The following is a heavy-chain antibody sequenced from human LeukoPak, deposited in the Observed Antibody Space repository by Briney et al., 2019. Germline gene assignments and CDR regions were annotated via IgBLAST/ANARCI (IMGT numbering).Heavy chain of an antibody. CDR1: GFTFSSYS. CDR3: AREYQLLYNFDY. D-gene: IGHD2-2*02. V-gene: IGHV3-21*01. J-gene: IGHJ4*02. Sequence: PGGSLRLSCAASGFTFSSYSMNWVRQAPGKGLEWVSSIGSSSSYIYYADSVKGRFTISRDNAKNSLYLQMNSLRAEDTAVYYCAREYQLLYNFDYWGQGTLVTVSS. CDR2: IGSSSSYI.